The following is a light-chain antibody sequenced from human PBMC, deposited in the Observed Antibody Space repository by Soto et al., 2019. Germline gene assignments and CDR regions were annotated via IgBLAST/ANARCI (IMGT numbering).Light chain of an antibody. CDR3: SSYTSSSTYV. CDR2: EVS. Sequence: QSALTQPASVSGSPGQSITISCTGTSRDVGGYNYVSWYQQHPGKAPKLMIYEVSNRPSGVSNRFSGSKSGNTASLTISGLQAEDEDDYYCSSYTSSSTYVFGTGTKVTVL. CDR1: SRDVGGYNY. V-gene: IGLV2-14*01. J-gene: IGLJ1*01.